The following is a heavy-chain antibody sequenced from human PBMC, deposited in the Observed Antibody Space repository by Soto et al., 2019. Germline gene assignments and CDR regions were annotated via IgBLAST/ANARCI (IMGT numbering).Heavy chain of an antibody. D-gene: IGHD1-20*01. Sequence: ASVKGSCKASGYTFTSYDINWVRQATGQGLEWMGWMNPNSGNTGYAQKFQGRVTMTRSTSISTAYMELSSLTSEDTAVYYCARTPYTWNQADYWGQGTPVTVSS. CDR3: ARTPYTWNQADY. CDR1: GYTFTSYD. V-gene: IGHV1-8*01. CDR2: MNPNSGNT. J-gene: IGHJ4*02.